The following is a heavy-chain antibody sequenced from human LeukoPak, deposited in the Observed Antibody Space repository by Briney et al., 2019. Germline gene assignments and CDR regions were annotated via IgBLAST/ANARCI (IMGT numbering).Heavy chain of an antibody. V-gene: IGHV1-69*04. D-gene: IGHD3-10*01. Sequence: SVKLSCKASGATFTSYATSWVRPAPGQGREWVLRIITILGIATSAQKFQGRVTITAAKSTSTTYMERSSRRSEDTAVCYCARGAPYGSFWELKFDASRQRTLVTV. J-gene: IGHJ5*02. CDR1: GATFTSYA. CDR2: IITILGIA. CDR3: ARGAPYGSFWELKFDA.